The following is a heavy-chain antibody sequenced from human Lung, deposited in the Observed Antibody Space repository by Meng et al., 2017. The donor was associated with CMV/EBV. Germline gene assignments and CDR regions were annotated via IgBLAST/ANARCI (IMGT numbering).Heavy chain of an antibody. D-gene: IGHD3-22*01. J-gene: IGHJ4*02. CDR1: GGSISSSDYY. CDR3: ARDYKYDTSPFDY. CDR2: IHYDGTT. Sequence: LXXTVSGGSISSSDYYWAWLRQTPGKGLEDFGSIHYDGTTYYNPSLKSRVTMSLDASKNQFSLRLSSVTAADTAVYYCARDYKYDTSPFDYWGRGXLVTVSS. V-gene: IGHV4-39*07.